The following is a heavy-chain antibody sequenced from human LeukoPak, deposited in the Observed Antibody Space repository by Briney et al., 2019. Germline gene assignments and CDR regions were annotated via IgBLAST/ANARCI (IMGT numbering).Heavy chain of an antibody. CDR3: ARDYSSGYYDSSGYHWDY. Sequence: ASVKVSCKASGYTFTGYYMHWVRQAPGQGLEWMGWINPNSGGTHYAQKFQGRVTMTRDTSISTAYMELSRLTSDDTAVYYCARDYSSGYYDSSGYHWDYWGQGTLVTVSS. CDR2: INPNSGGT. V-gene: IGHV1-2*02. J-gene: IGHJ4*02. CDR1: GYTFTGYY. D-gene: IGHD3-22*01.